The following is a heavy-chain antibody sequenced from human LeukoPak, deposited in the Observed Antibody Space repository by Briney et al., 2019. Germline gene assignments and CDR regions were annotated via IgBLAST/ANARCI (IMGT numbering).Heavy chain of an antibody. J-gene: IGHJ4*02. V-gene: IGHV3-30*03. CDR3: ARGYSSSWLGYFDY. D-gene: IGHD6-13*01. CDR2: VSSDGSIK. CDR1: GFTFSSYG. Sequence: GGSLRLSCVASGFTFSSYGIRWVRQAPGKGLEWVAVVSSDGSIKYNADSVKGRFTISRDTSKNAVYLLMNSLGAEDTAFYYCARGYSSSWLGYFDYWGQGTLVTVSS.